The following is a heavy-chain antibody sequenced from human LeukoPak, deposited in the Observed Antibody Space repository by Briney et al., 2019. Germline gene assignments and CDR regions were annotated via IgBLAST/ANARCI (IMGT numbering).Heavy chain of an antibody. Sequence: GGSLRLSCAASGLTFSSCSLNWVRQAPGKGPEWVGRSRNKANSYTTEYAASVRGGFTISRDDSKNSLYLQMNSLKTEDTAVYYCARAYSGSGSYDYFEYWGQGTLVTVSS. CDR3: ARAYSGSGSYDYFEY. J-gene: IGHJ4*02. CDR1: GLTFSSCS. D-gene: IGHD3-10*01. CDR2: SRNKANSYTT. V-gene: IGHV3-72*01.